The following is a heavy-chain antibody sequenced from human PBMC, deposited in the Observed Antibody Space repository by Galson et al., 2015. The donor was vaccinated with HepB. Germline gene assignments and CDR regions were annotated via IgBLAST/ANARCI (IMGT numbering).Heavy chain of an antibody. J-gene: IGHJ6*02. CDR1: GFTFSRYS. CDR2: ISSSSSTI. CDR3: ARDGDYGDYGGYYYYYGMDV. D-gene: IGHD4-17*01. V-gene: IGHV3-48*04. Sequence: SLRLSCAASGFTFSRYSMNWVRQAPGKGLEWVSYISSSSSTIYYADSVKGRLTISRDNAKNSLYLQMNSLRAEDTAVYYCARDGDYGDYGGYYYYYGMDVWGQGTTVTVSS.